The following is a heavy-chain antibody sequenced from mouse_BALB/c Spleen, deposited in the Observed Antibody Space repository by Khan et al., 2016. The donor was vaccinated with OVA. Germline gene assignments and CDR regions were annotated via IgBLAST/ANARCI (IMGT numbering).Heavy chain of an antibody. V-gene: IGHV5-6*01. J-gene: IGHJ3*01. CDR3: TRLAYYYDSEGIAY. D-gene: IGHD1-1*01. Sequence: EVELVESGGDLVKPGGSLKLSCAASGFTFSTYGMSWVRQTADRRLEWVATVSTGGSYTYYPDSVKGRFTISRDNAKNTLYLQMNSLKSEDTAMFYCTRLAYYYDSEGIAYWGQGTLVTVSA. CDR1: GFTFSTYG. CDR2: VSTGGSYT.